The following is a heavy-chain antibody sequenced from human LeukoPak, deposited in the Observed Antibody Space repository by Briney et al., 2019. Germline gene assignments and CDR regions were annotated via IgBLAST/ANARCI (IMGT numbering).Heavy chain of an antibody. CDR1: GYTFSNYG. V-gene: IGHV1-18*01. Sequence: ASVKVSCKTSGYTFSNYGISWVRQAPGQGLEWMGWISAYSGNTNYAQKFQGRVTMTTDTSTTTVYMDLRRLRSDDTAVYYCAIRTLQVVPAAIPPLDYWGQGTLVTVSS. CDR2: ISAYSGNT. D-gene: IGHD2-2*01. CDR3: AIRTLQVVPAAIPPLDY. J-gene: IGHJ4*02.